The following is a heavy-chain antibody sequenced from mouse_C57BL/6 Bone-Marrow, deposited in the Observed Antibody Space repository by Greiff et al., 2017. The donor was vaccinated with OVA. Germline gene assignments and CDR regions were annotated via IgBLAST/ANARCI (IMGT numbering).Heavy chain of an antibody. CDR1: GFNIKDDY. Sequence: EVQGVESGAELVRPGASVKLSCTASGFNIKDDYMHWVKQRPEQGLEWIGWIDPENGDTEYASKFQGKATITADTSSNTAYLQLSSLTSEDTAVYYCTTALLITTVVATDAMDYWGQGTSVTVSS. D-gene: IGHD1-1*01. CDR2: IDPENGDT. CDR3: TTALLITTVVATDAMDY. J-gene: IGHJ4*01. V-gene: IGHV14-4*01.